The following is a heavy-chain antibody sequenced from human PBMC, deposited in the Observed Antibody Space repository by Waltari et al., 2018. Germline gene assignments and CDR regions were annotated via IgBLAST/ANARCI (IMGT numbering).Heavy chain of an antibody. CDR1: GFTFSSYA. CDR2: ISGSGGST. V-gene: IGHV3-23*04. J-gene: IGHJ4*02. D-gene: IGHD4-17*01. Sequence: EVQLVESGGGLVQPGGSLRLSCAASGFTFSSYAMSWVRQAPGKGLEWVSAISGSGGSTYYADSVKGRFTISRDNSKNTLYLQMNSLRAEDTAVYYCAKDLNLDPHGDYDFDYWGQGTLVTVSS. CDR3: AKDLNLDPHGDYDFDY.